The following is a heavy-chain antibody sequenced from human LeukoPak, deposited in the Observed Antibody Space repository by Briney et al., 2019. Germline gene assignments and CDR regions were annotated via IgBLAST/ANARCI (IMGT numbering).Heavy chain of an antibody. CDR1: GFTFSSYA. D-gene: IGHD2-2*02. CDR3: AIGRPESVVPAAISAYYYYGMDV. V-gene: IGHV3-23*01. CDR2: ISGSGGST. Sequence: GGSLRLSCAASGFTFSSYAMSWVRQAPGKGLEWVSAISGSGGSTYYADSVKGRFTISRDNSKNTLYLQMNSLRAEDTAVYYCAIGRPESVVPAAISAYYYYGMDVWGQGTTVTVSS. J-gene: IGHJ6*02.